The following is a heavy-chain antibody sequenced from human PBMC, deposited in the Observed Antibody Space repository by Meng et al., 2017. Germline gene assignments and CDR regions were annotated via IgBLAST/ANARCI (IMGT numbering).Heavy chain of an antibody. D-gene: IGHD2-21*02. CDR3: AREGPCGGDCSGFDY. CDR2: IIPIFGTA. CDR1: GGTFSSYA. V-gene: IGHV1-69*05. Sequence: VRLGQSGAAVKKPGSSVKVSCKASGGTFSSYAISWVRQAPGQGLEWMGGIIPIFGTANYAQKFQGRVTITTDESTSTAYMELSSLRSEDTAVYYCAREGPCGGDCSGFDYWGQGTLVTVSS. J-gene: IGHJ4*02.